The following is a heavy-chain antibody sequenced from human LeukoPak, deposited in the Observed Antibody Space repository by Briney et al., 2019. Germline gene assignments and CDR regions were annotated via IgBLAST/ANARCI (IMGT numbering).Heavy chain of an antibody. CDR1: GFTFSGSA. J-gene: IGHJ5*02. CDR2: IDKKDKGYATAT. Sequence: GGSLKLSCAASGFTFSGSAIHWVRQSSGKGLEWVGQIDKKDKGYATATAYAASVKGRFTISRDDSINTAYLQMKSLKTEDTALYYCTRDSGTYNRFDPWGQGTLVTVSS. CDR3: TRDSGTYNRFDP. V-gene: IGHV3-73*01. D-gene: IGHD1-26*01.